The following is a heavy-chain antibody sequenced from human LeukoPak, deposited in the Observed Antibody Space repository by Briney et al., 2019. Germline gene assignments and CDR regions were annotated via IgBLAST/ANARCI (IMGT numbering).Heavy chain of an antibody. Sequence: GGSLRLSCAASGFTFSSYAMHWVRQAPGKGLEWVAVISYDGSNKYYADSVKGRFTISRDNSKNTLYLQMNSLRAEDTAVYYCARVLDTAMAPPHYFDYWGQGTLVTVSS. J-gene: IGHJ4*02. CDR2: ISYDGSNK. V-gene: IGHV3-30-3*01. CDR1: GFTFSSYA. CDR3: ARVLDTAMAPPHYFDY. D-gene: IGHD5-18*01.